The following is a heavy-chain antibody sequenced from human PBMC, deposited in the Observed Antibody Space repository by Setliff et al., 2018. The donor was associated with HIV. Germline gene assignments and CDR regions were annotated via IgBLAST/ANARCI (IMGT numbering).Heavy chain of an antibody. CDR3: ARGAARGNSFDY. J-gene: IGHJ4*02. D-gene: IGHD6-6*01. CDR2: ISDYNGDI. V-gene: IGHV1-18*01. CDR1: GYTLTQYG. Sequence: VASVKVSCKASGYTLTQYGLSWVRQAPGQGLEWMGWISDYNGDINYAQKFQGRVTVTTDTSTSTAYMEVRSLRSDDTAVYYCARGAARGNSFDYWGQGTLVTVSS.